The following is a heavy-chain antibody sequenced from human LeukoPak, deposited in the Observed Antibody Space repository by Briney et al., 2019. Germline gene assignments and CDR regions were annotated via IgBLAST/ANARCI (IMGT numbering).Heavy chain of an antibody. CDR1: GYTFTSYG. D-gene: IGHD5-18*01. CDR3: ARDGHTAMFTPRGQFDY. V-gene: IGHV1-18*01. Sequence: GASMKVSCKASGYTFTSYGINWVRQAPGQGLEWMGWISAYKGNTNYAQKLQGRVTMTTDISTSTGHMELRSLRSDDTAVYYCARDGHTAMFTPRGQFDYWGQGTLVTVSS. CDR2: ISAYKGNT. J-gene: IGHJ4*02.